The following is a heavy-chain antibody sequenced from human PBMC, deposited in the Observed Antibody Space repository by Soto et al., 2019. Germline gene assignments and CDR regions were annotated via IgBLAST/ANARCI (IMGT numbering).Heavy chain of an antibody. J-gene: IGHJ6*03. D-gene: IGHD5-18*01. Sequence: GGSLRLSCAASGFTFSDYYMSWIRQAPGKGLEWVSYISSSSSYIYYADSVKGRFTISRDNAKNSLYLQMNSLRAEDTAVYYCAQSGGYNSYGLMDVWGKGTTVTVSS. CDR1: GFTFSDYY. CDR3: AQSGGYNSYGLMDV. V-gene: IGHV3-11*06. CDR2: ISSSSSYI.